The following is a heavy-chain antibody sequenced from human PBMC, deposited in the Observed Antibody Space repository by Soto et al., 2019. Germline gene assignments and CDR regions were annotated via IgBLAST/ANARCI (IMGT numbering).Heavy chain of an antibody. CDR2: ISAYNGNT. Sequence: ASVKVSCKASGYTFTSYGISWVRQAPGQGLEWMGWISAYNGNTNYAQKLQGRVTMTTDTSTSTAYMELRSLRSDDTAVYYCARESLGHLGELSFGGHFDYWGQGTLVTVSS. CDR1: GYTFTSYG. D-gene: IGHD3-16*02. J-gene: IGHJ4*02. CDR3: ARESLGHLGELSFGGHFDY. V-gene: IGHV1-18*01.